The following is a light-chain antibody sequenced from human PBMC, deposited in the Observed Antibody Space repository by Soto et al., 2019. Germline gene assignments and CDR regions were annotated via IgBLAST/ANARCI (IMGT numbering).Light chain of an antibody. CDR2: GNN. V-gene: IGLV1-40*01. CDR1: SSNIGAGYD. CDR3: QSYDSSLSGSGV. Sequence: QPVLTQPPSVSGAPGQRVTISCTGSSSNIGAGYDVHWYQHLPGTAPKLLIYGNNNRPSGVPDRFSGSKSGTSASLAITGLQAEDEADYYCQSYDSSLSGSGVFGGGTKLTVL. J-gene: IGLJ2*01.